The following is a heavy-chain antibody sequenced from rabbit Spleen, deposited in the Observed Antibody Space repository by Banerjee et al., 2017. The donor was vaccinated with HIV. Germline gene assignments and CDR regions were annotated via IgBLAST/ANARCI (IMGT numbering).Heavy chain of an antibody. CDR2: IFTAGSDDT. D-gene: IGHD3-1*01. CDR1: GFSFSSSYW. CDR3: ARDPGGTINL. J-gene: IGHJ4*01. Sequence: EESGGGLVQPEGSLTLTCTASGFSFSSSYWICWVRQAPGKGLEWIACIFTAGSDDTYYATWAKGRFTVSKTSSTTVTLQMTSLTDADTATYFCARDPGGTINLWGPGTLVTVS. V-gene: IGHV1S45*01.